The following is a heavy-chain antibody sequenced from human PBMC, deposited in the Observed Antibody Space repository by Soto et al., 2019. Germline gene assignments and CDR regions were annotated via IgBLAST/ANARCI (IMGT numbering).Heavy chain of an antibody. CDR2: IIPIFGTA. CDR3: AEPDVDSGYYGFWCGPFDY. D-gene: IGHD3-3*01. CDR1: GGTFSSYA. J-gene: IGHJ4*02. Sequence: QVQLVQSGAEVKKPGSSVKVSCKASGGTFSSYAISWVRQAPGQGLEWMGGIIPIFGTANYAQKFQGRVTITPDKSTSTAQMGVRSPRTEGTGGYCCAEPDVDSGYYGFWCGPFDYWGQGTLVTVSS. V-gene: IGHV1-69*06.